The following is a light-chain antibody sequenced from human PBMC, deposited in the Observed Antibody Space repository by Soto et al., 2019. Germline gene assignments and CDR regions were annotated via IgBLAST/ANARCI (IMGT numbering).Light chain of an antibody. CDR2: GAS. CDR1: QSVKSN. J-gene: IGKJ1*01. V-gene: IGKV3-15*01. CDR3: QQYHNWPRT. Sequence: EIVMTQCPATLSVAPGERSTRSCMASQSVKSNSAWYQQKPGQAPRLLIYGASTRATGIPVRFSGSGSGTEFTLTISSLQSEDFAVYFCQQYHNWPRTFGQGTKVDIK.